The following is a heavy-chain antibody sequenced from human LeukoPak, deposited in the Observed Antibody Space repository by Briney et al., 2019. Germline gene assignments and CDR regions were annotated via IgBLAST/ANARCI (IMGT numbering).Heavy chain of an antibody. CDR1: GFTFSDYY. V-gene: IGHV3-15*01. J-gene: IGHJ1*01. Sequence: GGSLRLSCAASGFTFSDYYMSWVRQAPGKGLEWVGRIKSKNDGGTTDYAAPVKGRFTISRDDSKNTLYLQMNSLKTEDTAVYYCTTNGHYDTSSYYYVPFSYWGQGTLVTVSS. D-gene: IGHD3-22*01. CDR2: IKSKNDGGTT. CDR3: TTNGHYDTSSYYYVPFSY.